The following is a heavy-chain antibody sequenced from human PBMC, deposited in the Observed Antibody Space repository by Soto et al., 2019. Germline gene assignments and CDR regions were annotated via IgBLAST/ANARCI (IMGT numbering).Heavy chain of an antibody. V-gene: IGHV3-72*01. CDR3: ARVTTPSRPPPDY. D-gene: IGHD1-26*01. Sequence: EVQVVESGGGLVQPGGSLRLSCVASGFIFSDHYMDWVRQAPGKGLEWVGRIRNKANRNSTDYAASVKGRFTIPRDDSKSSLHLQMNSLKTEDAAVYYCARVTTPSRPPPDYWGQGTLVTVSS. CDR2: IRNKANRNST. CDR1: GFIFSDHY. J-gene: IGHJ4*02.